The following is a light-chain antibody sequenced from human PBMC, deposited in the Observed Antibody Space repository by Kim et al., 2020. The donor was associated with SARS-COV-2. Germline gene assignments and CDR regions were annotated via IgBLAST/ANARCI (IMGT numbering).Light chain of an antibody. CDR3: NSRDSNANVV. Sequence: SSELTQDPAVSVALGQTVSITCQGDSLRSYYATWYQQKPGQAPILVIYGKNNRPSGIPDRFSGSSSGNTASLTMTGTQAGDEADYYCNSRDSNANVVFGG. J-gene: IGLJ2*01. CDR2: GKN. CDR1: SLRSYY. V-gene: IGLV3-19*01.